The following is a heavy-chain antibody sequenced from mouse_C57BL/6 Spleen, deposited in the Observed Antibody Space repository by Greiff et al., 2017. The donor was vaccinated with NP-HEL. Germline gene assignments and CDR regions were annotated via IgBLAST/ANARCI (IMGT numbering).Heavy chain of an antibody. CDR1: GYTFTDYE. V-gene: IGHV1-15*01. Sequence: QVQLQQSGAELVRPGASVTLSCKASGYTFTDYEMHWAKQTPVHGLEWIGAIDPETGGTAYNQKFKGKAILTADKSSSTAYMELRSLTSEDSAVYYCTRRAYSNYVGDYWGQGTTLTVSS. CDR3: TRRAYSNYVGDY. J-gene: IGHJ2*01. CDR2: IDPETGGT. D-gene: IGHD2-5*01.